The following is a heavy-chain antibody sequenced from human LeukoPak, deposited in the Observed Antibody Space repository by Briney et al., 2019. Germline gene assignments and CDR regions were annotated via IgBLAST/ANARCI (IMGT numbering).Heavy chain of an antibody. CDR1: GGSISSYY. J-gene: IGHJ2*01. V-gene: IGHV4-59*01. CDR2: IYYSGST. Sequence: SETLSLTCTVSGGSISSYYWSWIRQPPGKGLEWIGYIYYSGSTNYNPSLKSRVTISVDTSKNQFSLKLSSVTAADTAVYYCARPHLITVPVGYFDLWGRGTLVTVSS. D-gene: IGHD3-16*01. CDR3: ARPHLITVPVGYFDL.